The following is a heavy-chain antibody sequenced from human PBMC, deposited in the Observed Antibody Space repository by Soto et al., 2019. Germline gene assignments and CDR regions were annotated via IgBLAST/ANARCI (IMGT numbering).Heavy chain of an antibody. J-gene: IGHJ5*02. Sequence: SETLSLTCAVSGGSIGSGGNYWSWIRQHPGKGLEWIGFIYNSGSTYYNPSLQSRVTISIDTSNNQFSLKLSSVTAADTAIYYCARDPNAIFFTWGQGTLVTVSS. CDR1: GGSIGSGGNY. D-gene: IGHD3-3*01. CDR2: IYNSGST. V-gene: IGHV4-31*11. CDR3: ARDPNAIFFT.